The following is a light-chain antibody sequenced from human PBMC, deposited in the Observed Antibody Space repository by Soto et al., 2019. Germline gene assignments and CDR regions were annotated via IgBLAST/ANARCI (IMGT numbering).Light chain of an antibody. V-gene: IGLV2-14*03. CDR3: TSYSVSMTLL. J-gene: IGLJ1*01. CDR2: DVS. Sequence: QSVLTQPASVSGSPGQSITIACTGTSSDVGGYNYVSWYQQHPGTAPKLIIYDVSDRPSGVSNRFSGSKSGNTASLTISGLHAEDEADYYFTSYSVSMTLLFGPGTKLTVL. CDR1: SSDVGGYNY.